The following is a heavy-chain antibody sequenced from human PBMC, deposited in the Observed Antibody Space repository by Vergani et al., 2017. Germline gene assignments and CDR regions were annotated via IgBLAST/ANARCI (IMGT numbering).Heavy chain of an antibody. D-gene: IGHD3-22*01. V-gene: IGHV3-9*01. CDR2: ISWNSGSI. CDR3: AKGMIVVVADAFDI. CDR1: GFTFDDYA. Sequence: EVQLVESGGGLVQPGRSLRLSCAASGFTFDDYAMHWVRQAPGKGLEWVSGISWNSGSICYADSVKGRFTISRDNAKNSLYLQMNSLRAEDTALYYCAKGMIVVVADAFDIWGQGTMVTVSS. J-gene: IGHJ3*02.